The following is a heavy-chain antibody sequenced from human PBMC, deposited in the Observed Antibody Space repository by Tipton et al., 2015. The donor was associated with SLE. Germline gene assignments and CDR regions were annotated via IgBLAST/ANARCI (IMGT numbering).Heavy chain of an antibody. CDR3: AGQLWLHYFDY. CDR1: GGSISSGNYY. V-gene: IGHV4-61*09. D-gene: IGHD5-18*01. J-gene: IGHJ4*02. CDR2: IYTSGST. Sequence: TLSLTCTVSGGSISSGNYYWSWMRQPAGKGLEWIGHIYTSGSTNYNPSLKSRVTISVDTSKNQFSLKLSSVTAADTAVYYCAGQLWLHYFDYWGQGTLVSVSS.